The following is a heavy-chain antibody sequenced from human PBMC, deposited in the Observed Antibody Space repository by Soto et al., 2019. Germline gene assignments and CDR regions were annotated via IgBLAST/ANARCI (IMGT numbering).Heavy chain of an antibody. V-gene: IGHV3-48*02. D-gene: IGHD7-27*01. J-gene: IGHJ6*01. Sequence: GGSLRLSCAASGFTFSSYNVNWVRQAPGKGLEWVSYISSSSSTIYYADSVKGRFTISRDNAKNSLYLQMNSLRDEDTAVYFCARWGRGADYYCYGMDVWGQGTTDIVYS. CDR3: ARWGRGADYYCYGMDV. CDR2: ISSSSSTI. CDR1: GFTFSSYN.